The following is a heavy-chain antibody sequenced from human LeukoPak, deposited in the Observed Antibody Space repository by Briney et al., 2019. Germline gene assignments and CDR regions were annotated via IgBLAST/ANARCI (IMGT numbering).Heavy chain of an antibody. D-gene: IGHD3-22*01. V-gene: IGHV4-59*01. Sequence: SETLSLTCTVAGRSISSYYWSLIRQPPGKGLEWIGYIYYSGSTNYNPSLKSRVTISVDTSKNQFSLKLSSVTAADTAVYYCARDRRDYYDSSGLFDYWGQGTLVTVSS. CDR2: IYYSGST. CDR3: ARDRRDYYDSSGLFDY. CDR1: GRSISSYY. J-gene: IGHJ4*02.